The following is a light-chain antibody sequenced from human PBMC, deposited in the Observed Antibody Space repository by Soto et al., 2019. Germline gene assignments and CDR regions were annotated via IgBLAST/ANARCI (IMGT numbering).Light chain of an antibody. CDR2: GAS. Sequence: EIVLTQSPGTLSLSPGERATLSCRASQTIISNHLAWYQQKPGQPPRLLIYGASRRATGIPDRVSGSGSGTDFTLTISRLEPEDFAVYYCQQYVSSPTTFCQGTKVEIK. CDR1: QTIISNH. CDR3: QQYVSSPTT. J-gene: IGKJ1*01. V-gene: IGKV3-20*01.